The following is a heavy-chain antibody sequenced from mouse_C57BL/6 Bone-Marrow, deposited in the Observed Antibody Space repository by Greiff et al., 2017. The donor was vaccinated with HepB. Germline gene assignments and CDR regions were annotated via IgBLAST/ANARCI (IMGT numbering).Heavy chain of an antibody. J-gene: IGHJ2*01. CDR1: GYTFTDYE. CDR3: TRRYYGSRDY. Sequence: VQLQQSGAELVRPGASVTLSCKASGYTFTDYEMHWVKQTPVHGLEWIGAIDPETGGTAYNQKFKGKAILTADKSSSTAYMELRSLTSEDSAVYYCTRRYYGSRDYWGQGTTLTVSS. D-gene: IGHD1-1*01. CDR2: IDPETGGT. V-gene: IGHV1-15*01.